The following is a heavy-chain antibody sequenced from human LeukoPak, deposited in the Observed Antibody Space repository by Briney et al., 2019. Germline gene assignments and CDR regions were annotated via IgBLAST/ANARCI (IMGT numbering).Heavy chain of an antibody. CDR2: IYYSGST. D-gene: IGHD3-3*01. Sequence: SETLSLTCTVSGGSISISSYYWGWIRQPPGKGLEWIGSIYYSGSTYYNPSLKSRVTISVDTSKNQFSLKLSSVTAADTAVYYCARADLLQKSIFGVVVPGFDYWGQGTLVTVSS. CDR3: ARADLLQKSIFGVVVPGFDY. V-gene: IGHV4-39*07. J-gene: IGHJ4*02. CDR1: GGSISISSYY.